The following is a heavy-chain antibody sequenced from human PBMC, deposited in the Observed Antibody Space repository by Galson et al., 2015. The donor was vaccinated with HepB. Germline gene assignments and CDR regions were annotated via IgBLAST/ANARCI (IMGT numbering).Heavy chain of an antibody. CDR1: GFTFSRYG. CDR3: ATVDTAMVGDY. D-gene: IGHD5-18*01. Sequence: SLRLSCAASGFTFSRYGMHWVRQAPGKGLEWVTVIWYDGSNKYYADSVKGRFTISRDNSKNTLYLQMNSLRAEDTAVYYCATVDTAMVGDYWGQGTLVTVSS. CDR2: IWYDGSNK. V-gene: IGHV3-33*01. J-gene: IGHJ4*02.